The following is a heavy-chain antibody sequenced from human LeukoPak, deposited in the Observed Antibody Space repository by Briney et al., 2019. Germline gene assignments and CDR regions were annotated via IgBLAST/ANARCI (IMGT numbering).Heavy chain of an antibody. Sequence: GRSLRLSCAASGFSFDDYAMHWVRQAPGKGLEWVSGISWNSGSIGYADSVKGRFTISRDNAKNPLYLQMNSLRVEDMVLYYCAKDGYSSTWSLGWFDPWGQGTLVTVSS. V-gene: IGHV3-9*03. J-gene: IGHJ5*02. D-gene: IGHD6-13*01. CDR2: ISWNSGSI. CDR3: AKDGYSSTWSLGWFDP. CDR1: GFSFDDYA.